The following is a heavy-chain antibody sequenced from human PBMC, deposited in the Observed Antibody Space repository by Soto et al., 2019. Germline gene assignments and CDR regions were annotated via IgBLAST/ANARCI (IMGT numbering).Heavy chain of an antibody. CDR2: IYYSGST. CDR3: ARGVGATGVDY. CDR1: GGSISSGGYY. Sequence: QVQLQESGPGLVKPSQTLSLTCTVSGGSISSGGYYWSWIRQHPGKGLEWIGYIYYSGSTYYNPSLKSRVTVSVDTSKNQFSLKLSAVTAADTAVYYCARGVGATGVDYWGQGTLVTVSS. J-gene: IGHJ4*02. D-gene: IGHD1-26*01. V-gene: IGHV4-31*03.